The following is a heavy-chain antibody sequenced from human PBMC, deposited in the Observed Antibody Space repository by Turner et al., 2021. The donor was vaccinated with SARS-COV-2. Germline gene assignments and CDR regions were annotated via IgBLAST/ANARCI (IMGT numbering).Heavy chain of an antibody. CDR1: GFTFSRYA. V-gene: IGHV3-23*01. D-gene: IGHD1-7*01. CDR2: ISGSGGST. Sequence: EVLLFESGGGLVEPGGSLRPACAASGFTFSRYAMCWVLQGPGKGLELVSAISGSGGSTYYAGTVKGRFTISRDTSKNTLYLQMNSLGAEDTAVYYCAKNYGFYWYFDLWGRGTLVTVSS. CDR3: AKNYGFYWYFDL. J-gene: IGHJ2*01.